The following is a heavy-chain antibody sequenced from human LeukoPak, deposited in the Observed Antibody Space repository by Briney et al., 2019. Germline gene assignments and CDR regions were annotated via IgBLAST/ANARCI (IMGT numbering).Heavy chain of an antibody. CDR3: ARDRGRWGFHFGY. Sequence: ASVRVSCKASGYTFTGYYMHWVRQAPGQGLEWMGWINPNSGGTNYAQKFQGRVTMTRDTSISTAYMELSRLRSDDTAVYYCARDRGRWGFHFGYWGQGTLVTVSS. V-gene: IGHV1-2*02. J-gene: IGHJ4*02. CDR2: INPNSGGT. CDR1: GYTFTGYY. D-gene: IGHD3-10*01.